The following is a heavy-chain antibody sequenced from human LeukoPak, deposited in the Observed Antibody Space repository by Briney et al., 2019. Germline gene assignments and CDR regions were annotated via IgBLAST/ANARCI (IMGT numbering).Heavy chain of an antibody. V-gene: IGHV3-11*05. Sequence: PGGSLRLSCAASGFTFSDYYMSWIRQAPGKGLEWVSYISSSSSYTNYADSVKGRFTISRDNAKNSLYLQMNSLRAEDTAVYYCARDRSGYSRINWFDPWGQGTLVTVSS. CDR2: ISSSSSYT. J-gene: IGHJ5*02. CDR1: GFTFSDYY. D-gene: IGHD6-13*01. CDR3: ARDRSGYSRINWFDP.